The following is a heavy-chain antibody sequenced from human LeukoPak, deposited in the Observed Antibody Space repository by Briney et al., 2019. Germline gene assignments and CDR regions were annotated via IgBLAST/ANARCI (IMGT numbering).Heavy chain of an antibody. V-gene: IGHV3-30*04. Sequence: SLRLSCAASGFTFSSYAMHWVRQAPGKGLEWVAVISYDGSNKFYADAVKSRFTISRDNSKNTLYLQMNSLRDQDTALLYCARYQLEFDFWGKGTMVTVSS. D-gene: IGHD1-1*01. J-gene: IGHJ4*02. CDR1: GFTFSSYA. CDR2: ISYDGSNK. CDR3: ARYQLEFDF.